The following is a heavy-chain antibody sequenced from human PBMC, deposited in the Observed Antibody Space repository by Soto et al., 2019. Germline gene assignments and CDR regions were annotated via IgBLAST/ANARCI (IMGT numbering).Heavy chain of an antibody. D-gene: IGHD6-19*01. Sequence: GASVKFSCKASGGTFSSYGISWVRQAPGQGLEWMGWIIAINGNTKYSQKFQGRVTITRDTSASTAYMELSSLRSDDTAVYYCARDRIAVAGTDHWFDPWGHGTLVTVSS. CDR1: GGTFSSYG. CDR2: IIAINGNT. J-gene: IGHJ5*02. CDR3: ARDRIAVAGTDHWFDP. V-gene: IGHV1-18*01.